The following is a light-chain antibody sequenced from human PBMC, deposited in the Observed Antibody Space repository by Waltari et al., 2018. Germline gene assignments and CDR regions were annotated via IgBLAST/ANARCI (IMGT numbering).Light chain of an antibody. CDR1: QSVLYSATNKNY. CDR3: QQYYSTPPIT. J-gene: IGKJ5*01. CDR2: WAS. Sequence: DIVMTQSPDSLAVSLGERATINCKSSQSVLYSATNKNYLAWYQQKPGQPPKLLIYWASTREAGVPDRFSGSGSGANFTLTISSLQAEDAAVYYCQQYYSTPPITFGQGTRLEIK. V-gene: IGKV4-1*01.